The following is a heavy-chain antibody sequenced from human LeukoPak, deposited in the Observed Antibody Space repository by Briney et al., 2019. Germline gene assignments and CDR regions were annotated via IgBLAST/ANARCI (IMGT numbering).Heavy chain of an antibody. V-gene: IGHV1-18*01. CDR2: ISAYNGNT. J-gene: IGHJ4*02. CDR1: GYTFTSYG. D-gene: IGHD4-17*01. CDR3: ARAPGLRTDY. Sequence: ATVRVSCKAPGYTFTSYGISWVRPAPGQGLEWMGWISAYNGNTNYTQKLQGRVTMTTDTSTSTAYMELRSLRSDDTAVYYCARAPGLRTDYWGQGTLVTVFS.